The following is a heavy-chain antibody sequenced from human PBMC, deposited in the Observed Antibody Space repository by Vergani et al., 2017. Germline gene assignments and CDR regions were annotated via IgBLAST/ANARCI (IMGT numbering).Heavy chain of an antibody. CDR2: IRYDGSNK. J-gene: IGHJ6*02. D-gene: IGHD3-10*01. Sequence: QVQLVESGGGVVQPGGSLRLSCAAFGFTFSSYCMHWVRQAPGKGLEWVAFIRYDGSNKYYADSVKGRFTISRDNSKNTLYLKMNSLRAEDTAVYYCAKYITMVRGIKNYYYYYGMDVWGQGTTVTVSS. CDR3: AKYITMVRGIKNYYYYYGMDV. V-gene: IGHV3-30*02. CDR1: GFTFSSYC.